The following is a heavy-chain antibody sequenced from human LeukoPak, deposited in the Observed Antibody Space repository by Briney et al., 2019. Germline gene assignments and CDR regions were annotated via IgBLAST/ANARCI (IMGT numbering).Heavy chain of an antibody. CDR1: GFTFSSYA. CDR2: ISYDGSNK. J-gene: IGHJ5*02. Sequence: GGSLRLSCAASGFTFSSYAMHWVRQAPGKGLEWVAVISYDGSNKYYADSVKGRFTISRDNSKNTLYLQMNSLRAEDTAVYYCARDPTVDYYGSETGWFDPWGQGTLVTVSS. CDR3: ARDPTVDYYGSETGWFDP. D-gene: IGHD3-10*01. V-gene: IGHV3-30-3*01.